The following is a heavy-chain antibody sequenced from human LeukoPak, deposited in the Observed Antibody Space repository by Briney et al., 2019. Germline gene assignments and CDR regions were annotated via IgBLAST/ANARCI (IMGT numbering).Heavy chain of an antibody. J-gene: IGHJ4*02. CDR3: ATTPLDFGSGYLEAAFGYHDY. CDR2: IYYSEST. V-gene: IGHV4-59*08. D-gene: IGHD3-3*01. CDR1: GGSISSYY. Sequence: PSETLSLTCTVSGGSISSYYWIWIRQPPGKGLEWVGYIYYSESTNYNSSLKSRDTISVHTSKNKFSLKLSSVTAADTAVYYCATTPLDFGSGYLEAAFGYHDYWGQGTLVTVSS.